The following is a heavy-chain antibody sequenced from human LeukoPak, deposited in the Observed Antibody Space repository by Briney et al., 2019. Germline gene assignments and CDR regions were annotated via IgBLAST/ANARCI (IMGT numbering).Heavy chain of an antibody. Sequence: ASVKVSCKASGYTFTGYDMHWVRQAPGQGLEGMGWINPNSGNTNYAQKLQGRVTMTTDTSTSTAYMELRSLRSDDTAVYYCARVPLYDSSGYYPGGGSDYWGQGTLVTVSS. CDR1: GYTFTGYD. CDR2: INPNSGNT. D-gene: IGHD3-22*01. J-gene: IGHJ4*02. CDR3: ARVPLYDSSGYYPGGGSDY. V-gene: IGHV1-18*04.